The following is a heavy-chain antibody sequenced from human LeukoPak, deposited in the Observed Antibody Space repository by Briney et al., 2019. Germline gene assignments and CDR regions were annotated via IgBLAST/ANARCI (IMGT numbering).Heavy chain of an antibody. CDR1: GGSISSSSSY. CDR2: TYYSGST. V-gene: IGHV4-39*01. CDR3: ARYVCGGDCYSGYFDS. J-gene: IGHJ4*03. Sequence: SETLSLTCTVSGGSISSSSSYWGWIRQPPGKGLDWIGHTYYSGSTYYNPSLKSRVTVSVDTSKKQFSLKLNSVTAADTAVYYCARYVCGGDCYSGYFDSWGQGTLVTVSS. D-gene: IGHD2-21*02.